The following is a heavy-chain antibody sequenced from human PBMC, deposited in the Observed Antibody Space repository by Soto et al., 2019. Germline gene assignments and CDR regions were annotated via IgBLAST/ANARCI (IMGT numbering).Heavy chain of an antibody. V-gene: IGHV3-9*01. Sequence: EVQLVESGGGLVQPGRSLRLSCAASGFTFDDSAMHWVRQAPGKGLEWVSVISWNSGSIGYADSVKGRFTISRDNAKNSLYLQMNSLRAEDTALYYCAKDGGTGTTSSYYYGMDVWGQGTTVTVSS. CDR1: GFTFDDSA. CDR3: AKDGGTGTTSSYYYGMDV. J-gene: IGHJ6*02. D-gene: IGHD1-7*01. CDR2: ISWNSGSI.